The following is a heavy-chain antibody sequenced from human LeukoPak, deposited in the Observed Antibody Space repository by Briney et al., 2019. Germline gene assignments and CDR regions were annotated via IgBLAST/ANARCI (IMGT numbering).Heavy chain of an antibody. V-gene: IGHV1-2*02. CDR1: GYTFTGYY. J-gene: IGHJ6*02. CDR3: ARDVYGSGSYLSPNYYYYYGMDV. CDR2: INPNSGGT. D-gene: IGHD3-10*01. Sequence: ASVKVSCKASGYTFTGYYMHWVRQAPGQGLEWMGWINPNSGGTNYAQKFQGRVTMTRDTSISTAYMELSRLRSDDTAVYYCARDVYGSGSYLSPNYYYYYGMDVWGQGTTVTISS.